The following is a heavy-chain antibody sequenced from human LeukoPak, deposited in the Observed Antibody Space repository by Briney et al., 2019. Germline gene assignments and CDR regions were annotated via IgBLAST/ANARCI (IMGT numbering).Heavy chain of an antibody. D-gene: IGHD4-17*01. CDR1: GYTFTSYY. CDR2: INPSGGST. V-gene: IGHV1-46*01. J-gene: IGHJ4*02. Sequence: ASVKVSCKASGYTFTSYYMDWVLQAPGQGLEWMGIINPSGGSTSYAQKFQGRVTMTRETSTSTVYMELSSPRPEDTAVYYCAYQSTVTSSFDYWGQGTLVTVSS. CDR3: AYQSTVTSSFDY.